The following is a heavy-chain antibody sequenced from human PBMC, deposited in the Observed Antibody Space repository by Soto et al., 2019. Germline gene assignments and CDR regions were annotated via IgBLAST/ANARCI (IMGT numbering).Heavy chain of an antibody. CDR1: GYSFTSYW. J-gene: IGHJ3*02. D-gene: IGHD5-18*01. V-gene: IGHV5-51*01. CDR2: IYPGDSDT. CDR3: ARGRGYSYGHDAFDI. Sequence: PGESLKISCKGSGYSFTSYWIGWVRQMPGKGPEWMGIIYPGDSDTRYSPSFQGQVTISADKSISTAYLQWSSLKASDTAMYYCARGRGYSYGHDAFDIWGQGTMVTVSS.